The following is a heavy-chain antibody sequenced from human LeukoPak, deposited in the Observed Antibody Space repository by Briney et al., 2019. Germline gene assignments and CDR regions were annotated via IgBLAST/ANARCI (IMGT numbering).Heavy chain of an antibody. CDR1: GGSFSDYY. J-gene: IGHJ3*01. D-gene: IGHD5-18*01. CDR2: IHHSGST. CDR3: AREGLDSAMVTSAAFDL. V-gene: IGHV4-34*01. Sequence: SETLSLTCAVYGGSFSDYYWSWIRQPPGKGLEGIGEIHHSGSTNYNPSLESRVTISLDTSKNQFSLKLSSVTAADTAVYFCAREGLDSAMVTSAAFDLWGQGTMVTVSS.